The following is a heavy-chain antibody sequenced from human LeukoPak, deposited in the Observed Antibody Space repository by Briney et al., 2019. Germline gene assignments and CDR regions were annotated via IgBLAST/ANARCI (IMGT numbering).Heavy chain of an antibody. CDR2: IYYSGST. J-gene: IGHJ1*01. CDR1: GGPISSSSYY. CDR3: ARDSSGYPRGYFQH. V-gene: IGHV4-39*07. Sequence: RTSEALSLTCTVSGGPISSSSYYWGWIRQPPGKGLEWIGSIYYSGSTNYNPSLKSRVTISVDTSKNQFSLKLSSVTAADTAVYYRARDSSGYPRGYFQHWGQGTLVTVSS. D-gene: IGHD3-22*01.